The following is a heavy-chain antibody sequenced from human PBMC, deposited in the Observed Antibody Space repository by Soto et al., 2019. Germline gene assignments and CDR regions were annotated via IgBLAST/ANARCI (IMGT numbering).Heavy chain of an antibody. CDR3: ARSYCSGGSCYNPFDY. D-gene: IGHD2-15*01. J-gene: IGHJ4*02. CDR2: ISSNGGST. CDR1: GFTFSSYA. V-gene: IGHV3-64*01. Sequence: GGSLSLSCAASGFTFSSYAMHWVRQAPGKGLEYVSAISSNGGSTYYANSVKGRFTISRDNSKNTLYLQMGSLRAEDMAVYHCARSYCSGGSCYNPFDYWGQGTLVTVSS.